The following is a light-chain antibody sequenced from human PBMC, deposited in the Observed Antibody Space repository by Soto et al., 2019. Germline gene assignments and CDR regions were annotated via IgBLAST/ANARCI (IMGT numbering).Light chain of an antibody. CDR1: QSVITN. V-gene: IGKV3-15*01. CDR3: QHSTHLPMYP. Sequence: EIVMTQSPATLSVSPGERATLACRASQSVITNLAWYQQKPGQAARLVISGASNRATGIPARFSGSGSGTEFPLTISNLQSEDFAVYYCQHSTHLPMYPFCQGTKLEIK. CDR2: GAS. J-gene: IGKJ2*01.